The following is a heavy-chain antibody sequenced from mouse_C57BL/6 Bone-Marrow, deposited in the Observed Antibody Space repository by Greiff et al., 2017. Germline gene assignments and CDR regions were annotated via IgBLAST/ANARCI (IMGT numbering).Heavy chain of an antibody. V-gene: IGHV1-64*01. CDR1: GYTFTSYW. CDR3: AILLRNRGNY. CDR2: IHPNSGST. D-gene: IGHD1-1*01. J-gene: IGHJ2*01. Sequence: VQLQQSGAELVKPGASVKLSCKASGYTFTSYWMHWVKQRPGQGLEWIGMIHPNSGSTNYNEKFKSKATLTVDKSSSTAYMQLSSLTSEDSAVYYCAILLRNRGNYWGQGTTLTVSS.